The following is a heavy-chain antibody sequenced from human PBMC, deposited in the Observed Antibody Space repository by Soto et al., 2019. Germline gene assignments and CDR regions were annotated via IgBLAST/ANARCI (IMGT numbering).Heavy chain of an antibody. CDR2: MNPNSGNT. D-gene: IGHD4-4*01. V-gene: IGHV1-8*01. CDR1: GYTFTSYD. CDR3: ARGTTVTLSYYYYMDV. Sequence: ASVKVSCKASGYTFTSYDINWVRQATGQGLEWMGWMNPNSGNTGYAQKFQGRVTMTRNTSISTAYMELSSLRSEDTAVYYCARGTTVTLSYYYYMDVWGKGTTVTVSS. J-gene: IGHJ6*03.